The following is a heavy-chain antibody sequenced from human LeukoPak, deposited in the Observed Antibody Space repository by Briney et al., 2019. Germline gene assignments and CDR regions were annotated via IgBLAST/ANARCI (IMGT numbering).Heavy chain of an antibody. Sequence: GGSLRLSCAASGFSFSSYAMSWVRQAPGKGLEWVSHISHDGGSTYYADSVKGRFTISRDNSRNTLYLRMSSLKDEDTAIYYCAKVKFYFDNWGQGTLVTVSS. V-gene: IGHV3-23*01. CDR2: ISHDGGST. J-gene: IGHJ4*02. CDR3: AKVKFYFDN. CDR1: GFSFSSYA.